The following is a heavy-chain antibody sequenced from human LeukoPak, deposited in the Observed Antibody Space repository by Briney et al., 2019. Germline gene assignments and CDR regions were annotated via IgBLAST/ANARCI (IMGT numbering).Heavy chain of an antibody. CDR2: IIPIFGTA. V-gene: IGHV1-69*13. J-gene: IGHJ5*02. CDR1: GGTFSSYA. CDR3: ASPYCSSTSCHRP. Sequence: WASVKVSCKASGGTFSSYAISWVRQAPGQGLEWMGGIIPIFGTANYAQKFQGRVTITADESTSTAYMELSSLRSGDTAVYYCASPYCSSTSCHRPWGQGTLVTVS. D-gene: IGHD2-2*01.